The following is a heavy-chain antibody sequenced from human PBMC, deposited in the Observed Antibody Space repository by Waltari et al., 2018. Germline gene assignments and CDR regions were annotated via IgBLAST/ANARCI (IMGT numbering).Heavy chain of an antibody. CDR3: AKGFWSVGKSTGNYFDS. V-gene: IGHV3-30-3*01. D-gene: IGHD3-3*01. CDR1: GFTFSSYA. Sequence: QVQLVESGGGVVQPGRSLRLSCAASGFTFSSYAMHWVRQAPGKGLEWVAVISYDGSNKYYADSVKGRFTISRDNSKNTLYLQMSSLTADDTAIYYCAKGFWSVGKSTGNYFDSWGQGTPVIVSS. CDR2: ISYDGSNK. J-gene: IGHJ4*02.